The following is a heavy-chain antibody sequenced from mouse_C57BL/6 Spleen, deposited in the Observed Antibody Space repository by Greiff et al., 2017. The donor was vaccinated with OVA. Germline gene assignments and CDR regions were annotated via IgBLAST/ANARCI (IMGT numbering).Heavy chain of an antibody. J-gene: IGHJ1*03. D-gene: IGHD1-1*01. CDR1: GYTFTSYG. V-gene: IGHV1-81*01. CDR2: IYPRSGNT. Sequence: QVQLQQSGAELARPGASVKLSCEASGYTFTSYGISWVKQRTGQGLEWIGEIYPRSGNTYYNEKFKGKATLTADKSSSTAYMELRSLTSEDSAVYFCARSSITTVVDWYFDVWGTGTTVTVSS. CDR3: ARSSITTVVDWYFDV.